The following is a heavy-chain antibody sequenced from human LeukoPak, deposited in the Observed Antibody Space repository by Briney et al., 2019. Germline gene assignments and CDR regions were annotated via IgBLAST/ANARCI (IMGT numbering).Heavy chain of an antibody. CDR3: ARRSGSGDYFFDY. CDR1: GDSISSSSYY. CDR2: ISYSGSI. D-gene: IGHD3-22*01. J-gene: IGHJ4*02. V-gene: IGHV4-39*01. Sequence: SETLSLTCTVSGDSISSSSYYWGWIRQPPGQGLEWIRSISYSGSIYYNPSLKSRVTISVDTSKNQFSLKLSSVTAADTAVYYCARRSGSGDYFFDYWGQGTLVTVS.